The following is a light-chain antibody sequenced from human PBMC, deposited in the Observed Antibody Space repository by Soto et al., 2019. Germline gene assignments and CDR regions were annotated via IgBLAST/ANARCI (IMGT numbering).Light chain of an antibody. CDR1: QSVLYSSNNKNY. Sequence: IVMTQSPDSLAVSLGERATINCKSSQSVLYSSNNKNYLAWYQQKPGQPPKLLIYWASTRESGVPDRFSGSGSGTDFTLTINSLQAEDVAVYFCHHDYSVPLAFGGGTRVEIK. CDR3: HHDYSVPLA. J-gene: IGKJ4*01. CDR2: WAS. V-gene: IGKV4-1*01.